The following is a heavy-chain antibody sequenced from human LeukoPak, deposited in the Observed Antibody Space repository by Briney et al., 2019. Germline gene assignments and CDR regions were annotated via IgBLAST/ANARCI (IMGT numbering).Heavy chain of an antibody. D-gene: IGHD3-22*01. CDR1: GGSFSGYY. J-gene: IGHJ4*02. CDR2: INHSGST. V-gene: IGHV4-34*01. Sequence: PSETLSLTCAVYGGSFSGYYWSWIRQPPGKGLEWIGEINHSGSTNYNPSLKSRVTISVDMSGNQFSLKLSSVTAADTAVYYCASAPYDSSGYYFTGFDYWGQGTLVTVSS. CDR3: ASAPYDSSGYYFTGFDY.